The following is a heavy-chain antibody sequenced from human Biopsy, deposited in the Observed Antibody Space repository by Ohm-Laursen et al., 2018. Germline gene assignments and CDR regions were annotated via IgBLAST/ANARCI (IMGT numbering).Heavy chain of an antibody. D-gene: IGHD1-1*01. CDR1: GFIFSDYY. Sequence: SLRLSCAAFGFIFSDYYMSWIRQAPGKGLEWVSAITVSADTTYYADSVRGRFTVSRDNSQNTLYLQMNSLRAKDTAIYYCAKGRVGNSGSLDIWGHGTMVTVSS. CDR3: AKGRVGNSGSLDI. J-gene: IGHJ3*02. V-gene: IGHV3-23*01. CDR2: ITVSADTT.